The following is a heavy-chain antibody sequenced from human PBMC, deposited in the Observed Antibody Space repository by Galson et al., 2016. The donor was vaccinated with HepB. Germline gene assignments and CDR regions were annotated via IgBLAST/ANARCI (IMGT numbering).Heavy chain of an antibody. J-gene: IGHJ5*02. V-gene: IGHV1-69*06. CDR1: EGTFSSKA. Sequence: SVKVSCKASEGTFSSKAISWVRQAPGQGLGWMGGIIPIFGTANYAQKFQGRVTITADKSTTTAYMELSSLRSEDTAVYYCARDSGSAFWSGYPRRWFDPWGQGTLVTVSS. D-gene: IGHD3-3*01. CDR2: IIPIFGTA. CDR3: ARDSGSAFWSGYPRRWFDP.